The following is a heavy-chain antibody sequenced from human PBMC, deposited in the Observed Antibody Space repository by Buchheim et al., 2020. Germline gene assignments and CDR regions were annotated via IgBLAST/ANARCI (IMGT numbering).Heavy chain of an antibody. D-gene: IGHD3-10*01. V-gene: IGHV3-33*01. CDR3: ARDPGNWRGMDV. J-gene: IGHJ6*02. Sequence: QVQLVESGGGVVQPGRSLRLSCAASGFIFTGHGMHWVRQAPGKGLEWVAIIWYDESKEYYADSVKGRFTISRDTSKNTVYLQMNSLRAEDTAVYYCARDPGNWRGMDVWGQGTT. CDR1: GFIFTGHG. CDR2: IWYDESKE.